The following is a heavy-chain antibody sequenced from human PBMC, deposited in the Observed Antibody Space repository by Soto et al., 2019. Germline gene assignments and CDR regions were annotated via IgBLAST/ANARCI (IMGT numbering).Heavy chain of an antibody. CDR1: GFTFSNAW. Sequence: EVQLVESGGGLVKPGGSLRLSCAASGFTFSNAWMNWVRQAPGKGLEWVGRIKSKTDGGTTDYAAPVKGRFTISRDDSKNTLYLQMNSLKTEDTAVYYCTTERNLLWFGELVAYGMDVWGQGTTVTVSS. V-gene: IGHV3-15*07. CDR2: IKSKTDGGTT. CDR3: TTERNLLWFGELVAYGMDV. J-gene: IGHJ6*02. D-gene: IGHD3-10*01.